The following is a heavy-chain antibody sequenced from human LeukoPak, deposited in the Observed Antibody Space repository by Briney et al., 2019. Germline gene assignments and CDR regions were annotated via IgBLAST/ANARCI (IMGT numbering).Heavy chain of an antibody. CDR3: ASDRFYFGV. D-gene: IGHD3-16*01. V-gene: IGHV3-7*05. J-gene: IGHJ4*02. CDR1: GFTFSSYW. CDR2: IRLDGTEK. Sequence: GGSLRLSCAASGFTFSSYWMHWVRQAPGKGLEWVANIRLDGTEKYYVDSVKGRFTIPKDNAKNSLYLQMNSLRAEDTAVYYCASDRFYFGVWGQGTLVTVSS.